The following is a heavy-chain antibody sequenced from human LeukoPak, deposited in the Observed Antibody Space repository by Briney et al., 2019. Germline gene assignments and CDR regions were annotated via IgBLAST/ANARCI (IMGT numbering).Heavy chain of an antibody. V-gene: IGHV3-30*18. Sequence: GRSLRLSCVASGFTFSNYYMHWVRQAPGKGLEWVAIISDDGERKFYADSVRGRITISRDKSKNTLFLQMNSLRADDTAVYYCAKDLSYEGLSDYWGQGTLVTVSS. CDR1: GFTFSNYY. D-gene: IGHD2/OR15-2a*01. CDR2: ISDDGERK. J-gene: IGHJ4*02. CDR3: AKDLSYEGLSDY.